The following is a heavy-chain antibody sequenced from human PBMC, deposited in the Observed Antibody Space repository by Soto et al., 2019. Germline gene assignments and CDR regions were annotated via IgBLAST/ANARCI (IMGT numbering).Heavy chain of an antibody. D-gene: IGHD6-13*01. CDR1: GFTFSSFS. Sequence: EVQLVESGGGLVKPGGSLRLSCAASGFTFSSFSMNWVRQAPGKGLEWVPSISGSSNYIYYADSVKGRFTISRDNAKNSLYLQMNSMRAEDTAVYYCAREWGMGAAGTEGGSDHWGQGTLVTVSS. CDR3: AREWGMGAAGTEGGSDH. V-gene: IGHV3-21*01. J-gene: IGHJ5*02. CDR2: ISGSSNYI.